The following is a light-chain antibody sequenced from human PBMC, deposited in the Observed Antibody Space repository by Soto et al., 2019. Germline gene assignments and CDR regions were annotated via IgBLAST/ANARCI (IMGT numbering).Light chain of an antibody. CDR2: ISN. Sequence: QSVLTHPPSASGSPGQRVTISCSGGSSNIGSNTVSWYQQLPGAAPKLLIYISNERPSGVPDRFSGSKSGTSASLAISGLQSEDEAEYYCAAWDDSLNGPVFGGGTKVTVL. V-gene: IGLV1-44*01. CDR1: SSNIGSNT. CDR3: AAWDDSLNGPV. J-gene: IGLJ2*01.